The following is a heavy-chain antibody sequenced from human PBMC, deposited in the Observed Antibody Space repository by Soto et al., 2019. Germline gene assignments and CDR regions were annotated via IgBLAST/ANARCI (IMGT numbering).Heavy chain of an antibody. CDR2: ISGGDDTT. Sequence: EVQLLESGGALVQPGGSLRLSCAASGFTFTTYAMSWVRQAPGKGLEWVSIISGGDDTTAYADSVKGRFTISRDNYKNMVFLQMDSLRAEDAAVYFCARESGTWVTSSRVLNFWGQGTLVTVSS. CDR1: GFTFTTYA. D-gene: IGHD3-10*01. CDR3: ARESGTWVTSSRVLNF. V-gene: IGHV3-23*01. J-gene: IGHJ4*02.